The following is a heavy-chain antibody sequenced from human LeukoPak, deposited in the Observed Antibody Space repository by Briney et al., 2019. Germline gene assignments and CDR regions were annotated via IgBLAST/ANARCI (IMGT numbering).Heavy chain of an antibody. V-gene: IGHV3-21*01. CDR3: ARDMGYSSSWYAAY. CDR2: ISSSSSYI. CDR1: EFTFSTYS. J-gene: IGHJ4*02. Sequence: GGSLRLSCAASEFTFSTYSVNWVRQAPGKGLEWVSSISSSSSYIYYADSVKGRFTISRDNAKNSLYLQMNSLRAEDTAVYYCARDMGYSSSWYAAYWGQGTLVTVSS. D-gene: IGHD6-13*01.